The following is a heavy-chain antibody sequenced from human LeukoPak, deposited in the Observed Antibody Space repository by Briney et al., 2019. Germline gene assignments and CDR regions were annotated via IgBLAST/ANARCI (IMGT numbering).Heavy chain of an antibody. CDR3: ASLQTGDSIGYYY. D-gene: IGHD3-22*01. CDR1: GGSFSGYY. J-gene: IGHJ4*02. CDR2: INHSGRT. Sequence: ASETLSLTCAVYGGSFSGYYWSWIRQPPGKGLEWIGEINHSGRTNYNPSLKSRVTISVDTSKNPFSLKLSSVTAADTAVYYCASLQTGDSIGYYYWGQGTLVTVSS. V-gene: IGHV4-34*01.